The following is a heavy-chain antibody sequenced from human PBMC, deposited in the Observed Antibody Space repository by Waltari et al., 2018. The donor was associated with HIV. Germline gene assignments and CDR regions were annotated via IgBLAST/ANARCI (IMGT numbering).Heavy chain of an antibody. CDR1: GGPFSIA. Sequence: QVQLVQSGAEVKKPGSSVKVSCKASGGPFSIAISWVRQAPGQGLAWMGLIIPMYGTPTYAQKFQGRVTITADENTRTAYMELRGLRSEDTAVYYCARLGGESGDHKNYYYYGMDVWGQGATVTVS. CDR3: ARLGGESGDHKNYYYYGMDV. V-gene: IGHV1-69*01. J-gene: IGHJ6*02. CDR2: IIPMYGTP. D-gene: IGHD2-21*02.